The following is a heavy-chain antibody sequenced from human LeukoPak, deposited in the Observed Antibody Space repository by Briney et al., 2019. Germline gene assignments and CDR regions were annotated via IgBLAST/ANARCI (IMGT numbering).Heavy chain of an antibody. D-gene: IGHD2-8*01. CDR1: VYILTELS. CDR3: ATLTAEGLYCTNGVCLYFDY. Sequence: GASVKVSCKVSVYILTELSMHWVRQAPGKGLEWMGGFDPEDGETIYAQKFQGRVTMTEDTSTDTAYMELSSLRSEDTAVYYCATLTAEGLYCTNGVCLYFDYWGQGTLVTVSS. V-gene: IGHV1-24*01. J-gene: IGHJ4*02. CDR2: FDPEDGET.